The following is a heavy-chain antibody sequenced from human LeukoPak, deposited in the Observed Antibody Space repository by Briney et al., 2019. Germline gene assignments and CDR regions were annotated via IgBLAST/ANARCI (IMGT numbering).Heavy chain of an antibody. CDR2: IYYSGST. J-gene: IGHJ4*02. Sequence: PSETLSLTCTVSGGSISSYYWSWIRQPPGKGLEWIGYIYYSGSTNYNPSLKSRVTISVDTSKNQFSLKLSSVTAADTAVYYCARQGIAAAGPWGYFDYWGQGTLVTVSS. CDR3: ARQGIAAAGPWGYFDY. D-gene: IGHD6-13*01. CDR1: GGSISSYY. V-gene: IGHV4-59*08.